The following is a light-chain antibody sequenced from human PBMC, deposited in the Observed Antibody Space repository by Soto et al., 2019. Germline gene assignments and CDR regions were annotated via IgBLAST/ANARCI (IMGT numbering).Light chain of an antibody. CDR3: QQLVSYPQ. Sequence: DIQLTQSPSFLSASVGDRVTITCRASHVIGIYLAWYQQKPGKAPKLLISAASTLQSGVPSRFSGSGSGTEFTLTISSLQPEDFATYYCQQLVSYPQFAGGTKVEI. CDR2: AAS. V-gene: IGKV1-9*01. CDR1: HVIGIY. J-gene: IGKJ4*02.